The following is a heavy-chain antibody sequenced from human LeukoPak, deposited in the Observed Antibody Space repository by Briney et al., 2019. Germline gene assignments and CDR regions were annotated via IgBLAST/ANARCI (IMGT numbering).Heavy chain of an antibody. CDR1: GFTFSTYV. J-gene: IGHJ4*02. V-gene: IGHV3-64D*06. CDR2: ISSNGDNT. CDR3: VRGTGY. Sequence: PGGSLRLSCSVSGFTFSTYVMHWVRQAPGKGLEYVSAISSNGDNTYYADSVKGRFTISRDNSKNTLYLQMSSLRADDTAVYYCVRGTGYWGQGTLVTFSS.